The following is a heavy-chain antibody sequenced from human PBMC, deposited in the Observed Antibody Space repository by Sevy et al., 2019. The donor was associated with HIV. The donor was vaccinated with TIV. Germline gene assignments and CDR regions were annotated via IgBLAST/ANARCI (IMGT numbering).Heavy chain of an antibody. CDR1: GFTFDDYA. J-gene: IGHJ6*02. CDR3: AKDMRHFDWLSDSYYYYGMDV. V-gene: IGHV3-43D*03. Sequence: GGSLRLSCAASGFTFDDYAMHWVRQAPGKGLEWVSLISWDGGSTYYAHSVKGRFTISRDNSKNSLYLQMNSLRAEDTALYYCAKDMRHFDWLSDSYYYYGMDVWGQGTTVTVSS. CDR2: ISWDGGST. D-gene: IGHD3-9*01.